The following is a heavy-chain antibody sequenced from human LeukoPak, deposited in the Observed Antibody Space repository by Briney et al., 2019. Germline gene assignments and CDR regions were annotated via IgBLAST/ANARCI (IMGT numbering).Heavy chain of an antibody. CDR3: ARLSGSYYSYKYPNDAFDI. J-gene: IGHJ3*02. D-gene: IGHD1-26*01. CDR2: IYPGDSDT. V-gene: IGHV5-51*01. Sequence: GESLKISCKGSGYSFTSYWIGWVRQMPGKGLEWMGIIYPGDSDTRYSPSFQGQVTISADKSISTAYLQWSSLKASDTAMYYCARLSGSYYSYKYPNDAFDIWGQGTMVTVSS. CDR1: GYSFTSYW.